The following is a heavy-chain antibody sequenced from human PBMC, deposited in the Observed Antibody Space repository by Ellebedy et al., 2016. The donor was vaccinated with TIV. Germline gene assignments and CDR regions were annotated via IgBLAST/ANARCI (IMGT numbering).Heavy chain of an antibody. CDR2: MYVDGYT. V-gene: IGHV4-61*02. D-gene: IGHD2-2*02. Sequence: SETLSLXXTVSGDSISSGAYHWTWIRQPAGKGLEWIGRMYVDGYTSYDPSLRSRVTMSVDTSKNQFSLKMTSVTAADTALYYCARGGCSVTNCDTHVGSFDSWGQGILVTVSS. J-gene: IGHJ4*02. CDR1: GDSISSGAYH. CDR3: ARGGCSVTNCDTHVGSFDS.